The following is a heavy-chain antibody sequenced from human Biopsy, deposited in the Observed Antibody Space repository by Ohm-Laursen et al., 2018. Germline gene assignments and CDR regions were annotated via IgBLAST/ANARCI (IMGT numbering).Heavy chain of an antibody. V-gene: IGHV1-2*02. J-gene: IGHJ4*02. CDR1: SYTFTDYN. Sequence: SVKVSCKTSSYTFTDYNIHWMRQAPGQGLEWLGNINCKTGATNYAQKFQGTVTMTRDTSISTAYLALGSLRSADTAIYYCARDPLNGHKHFDYWGQGSLVTVSS. CDR3: ARDPLNGHKHFDY. CDR2: INCKTGAT. D-gene: IGHD2-8*01.